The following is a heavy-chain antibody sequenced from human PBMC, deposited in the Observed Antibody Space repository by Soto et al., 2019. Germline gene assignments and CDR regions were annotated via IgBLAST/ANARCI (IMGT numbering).Heavy chain of an antibody. CDR2: IYYSGST. CDR1: GGSISSGGYY. J-gene: IGHJ5*02. Sequence: QVQLQESGPGLVKPSQTLSLTCTVSGGSISSGGYYWSWIRQHPGKGLEWIGYIYYSGSTYYNPSLKSRVTISVDTSKNQFSLKLSSVTAADTAVYYCARTHDYSKATTENWFDPWGQGTLVTVSS. CDR3: ARTHDYSKATTENWFDP. D-gene: IGHD4-4*01. V-gene: IGHV4-31*03.